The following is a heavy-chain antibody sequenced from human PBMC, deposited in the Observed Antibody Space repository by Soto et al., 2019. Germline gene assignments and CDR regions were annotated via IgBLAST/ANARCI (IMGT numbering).Heavy chain of an antibody. Sequence: QVQLQESGPGLVKPSETLSLTCTVSGGSISGYYWSWIRQPPGKGLEWIGYIYYSGRTNYNPSLRSRVTISVDTSKNQFSLRLRSVTAADTAVYYCARLSDGYSSPARYFDYWGQGTLVTVSS. V-gene: IGHV4-59*01. CDR2: IYYSGRT. J-gene: IGHJ4*02. D-gene: IGHD6-13*01. CDR1: GGSISGYY. CDR3: ARLSDGYSSPARYFDY.